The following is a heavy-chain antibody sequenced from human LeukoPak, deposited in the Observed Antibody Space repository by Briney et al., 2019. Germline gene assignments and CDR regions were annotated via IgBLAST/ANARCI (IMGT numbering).Heavy chain of an antibody. CDR1: GYTFSSYD. J-gene: IGHJ3*02. V-gene: IGHV1-18*01. CDR3: ARDLRGGSPWPLDAFDI. Sequence: ASVKVSCKASGYTFSSYDISWVRQAPGQGLEWMGWISAYNGNTNYAQKLQGRVTMTTDTSTSTAYLELRSLRSDDTAVYYCARDLRGGSPWPLDAFDIWGQGTMVTVSS. CDR2: ISAYNGNT. D-gene: IGHD3-16*01.